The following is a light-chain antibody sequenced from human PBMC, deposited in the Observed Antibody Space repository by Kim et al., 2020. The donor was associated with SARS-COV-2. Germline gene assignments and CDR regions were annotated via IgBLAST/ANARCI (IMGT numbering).Light chain of an antibody. CDR3: TSRDSNGNRLV. V-gene: IGLV3-19*01. J-gene: IGLJ1*01. CDR2: DKN. CDR1: SLRTYY. Sequence: SSELTQDPAVSVPLGQTVRITCQGDSLRTYYATWYQQKPGQAPLLVIYDKNNRPSGIPDRFSGPSSGNTASLTITGAQAEDEADYYCTSRDSNGNRLVFGTGTKVTVL.